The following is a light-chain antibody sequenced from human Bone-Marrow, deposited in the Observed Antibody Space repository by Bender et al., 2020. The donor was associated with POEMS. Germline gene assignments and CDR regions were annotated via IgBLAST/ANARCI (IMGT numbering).Light chain of an antibody. V-gene: IGLV2-23*01. CDR1: SNDIGSYNL. J-gene: IGLJ3*02. CDR2: EGN. CDR3: AAWEDSLNGWV. Sequence: SALTQPASVSGSPGQSITISCTGSSNDIGSYNLVSWYQQLPGRAPKLIIFEGNKRPSGVSNRFSGSKSGNTASLTVSGLQAEDEADYYCAAWEDSLNGWVFGGGTKLTVL.